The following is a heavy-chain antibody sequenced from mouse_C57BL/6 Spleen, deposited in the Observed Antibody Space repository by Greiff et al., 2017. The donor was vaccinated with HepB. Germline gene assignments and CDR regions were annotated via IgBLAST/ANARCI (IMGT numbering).Heavy chain of an antibody. CDR3: ERRCTSGYFDD. J-gene: IGHJ2*01. Sequence: QVQLQQPGTELVKPGASVKLSCKASGYTLTSYWMHWVRQSPGQGLEWLGNINTSNGGTNYTEKFKSKATLTVDTSSSTAYMQLSSLTSEDSAFYYCERRCTSGYFDDWGQGTTLTVSS. D-gene: IGHD5-1*01. CDR1: GYTLTSYW. CDR2: INTSNGGT. V-gene: IGHV1-53*01.